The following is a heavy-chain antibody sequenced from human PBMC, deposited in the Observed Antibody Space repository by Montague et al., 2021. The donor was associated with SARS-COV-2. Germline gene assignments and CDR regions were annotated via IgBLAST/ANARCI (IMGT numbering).Heavy chain of an antibody. CDR1: GFTFSTYN. Sequence: SLRLSCAASGFTFSTYNMNWVRQIPGKGLEWLSYISRGSGAIFYADAVKGRFTVSRDSAKNSLFLQMNSLRAEDTAVYYCARDQLIRGVPAFDMWGQGTMVTVSS. CDR3: ARDQLIRGVPAFDM. J-gene: IGHJ3*02. CDR2: ISRGSGAI. V-gene: IGHV3-48*04. D-gene: IGHD3-10*01.